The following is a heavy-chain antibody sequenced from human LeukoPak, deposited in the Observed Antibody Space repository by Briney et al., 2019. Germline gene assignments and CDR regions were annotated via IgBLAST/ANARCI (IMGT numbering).Heavy chain of an antibody. CDR1: GFTFDDYA. CDR3: AKARWEPNFDY. J-gene: IGHJ4*02. V-gene: IGHV3-43*02. D-gene: IGHD1-26*01. CDR2: INENGDIA. Sequence: GGSLRLSCAASGFTFDDYAMHWVRQGPGKSLEWVSLINENGDIAYYGDSVRGRFTVSRDNAKNSLYLQMNSLTTEDTALYYCAKARWEPNFDYWGQGALVTVSS.